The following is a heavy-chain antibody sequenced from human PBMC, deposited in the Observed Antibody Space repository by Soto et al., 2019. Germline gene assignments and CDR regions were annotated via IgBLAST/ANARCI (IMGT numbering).Heavy chain of an antibody. CDR3: VIHGTPYCLGFTCPLGY. D-gene: IGHD1-1*01. Sequence: QLQLQESGPGLVKPSETLSLTCSVSGGPIYNSGHYWGWIRQPPGKGLEWIGNIYYTGSTSYNPSPQSRVTISVDPSQNQFPLNLRSVTAADTAVYYCVIHGTPYCLGFTCPLGYWGRGTLVAVSS. CDR2: IYYTGST. CDR1: GGPIYNSGHY. J-gene: IGHJ4*02. V-gene: IGHV4-39*01.